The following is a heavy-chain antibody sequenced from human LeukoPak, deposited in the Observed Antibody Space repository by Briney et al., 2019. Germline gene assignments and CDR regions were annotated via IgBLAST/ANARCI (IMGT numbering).Heavy chain of an antibody. J-gene: IGHJ4*02. V-gene: IGHV3-21*01. CDR3: ARGAYYYED. CDR2: ISSSSNYI. Sequence: NPGGSLRLSCAASGFTFSTYTMNWVRQAPGKGLEWVSSISSSSNYIYYADSVKGRFTISRDNAKNSLYLQMNSLRAEDTAVYYCARGAYYYEDWGQGTLVTVSS. CDR1: GFTFSTYT. D-gene: IGHD3-22*01.